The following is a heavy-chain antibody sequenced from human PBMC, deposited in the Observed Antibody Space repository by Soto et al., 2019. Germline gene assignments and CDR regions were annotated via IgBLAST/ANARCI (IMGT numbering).Heavy chain of an antibody. CDR3: ARSRRGAYSSGWYSPSGYYNYGIDV. J-gene: IGHJ6*02. D-gene: IGHD6-19*01. V-gene: IGHV5-51*01. CDR2: IYPGDSDT. Sequence: GQSLKISCKGSGYSFTSYWIGWVRQMPGKGLEWMGIIYPGDSDTRYSPSFQGQVTISADKSISTAYLQWTSLKASDTAMYYCARSRRGAYSSGWYSPSGYYNYGIDVWGQGTKVTVSS. CDR1: GYSFTSYW.